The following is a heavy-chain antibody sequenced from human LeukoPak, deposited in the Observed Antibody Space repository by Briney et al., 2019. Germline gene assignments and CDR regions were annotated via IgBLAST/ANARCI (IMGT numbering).Heavy chain of an antibody. Sequence: ASVKVSCKASGGTFSSYAISWVRQAPGQGLEWMGWINPNSGGTNYAQKFQGRVTMTRDTSISTAYMELSRLRSDDTAVYYCARGVGSPYDAFDIWGQGTMVTVSS. V-gene: IGHV1-2*02. CDR1: GGTFSSYA. CDR3: ARGVGSPYDAFDI. D-gene: IGHD1-26*01. J-gene: IGHJ3*02. CDR2: INPNSGGT.